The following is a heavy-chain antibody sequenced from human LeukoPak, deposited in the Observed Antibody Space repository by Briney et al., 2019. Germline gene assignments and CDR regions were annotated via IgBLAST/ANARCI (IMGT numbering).Heavy chain of an antibody. J-gene: IGHJ4*02. CDR2: INHSGST. D-gene: IGHD3/OR15-3a*01. Sequence: SETLSLTCAVYGGSFSGYYWSWIRQPPGKGLEWIGEINHSGSTNYNPSLKSRVTISVDTSKNQFSLKLSSVTAADTAVYYCARLDWLLNYWGQGTLVTVSS. V-gene: IGHV4-34*01. CDR1: GGSFSGYY. CDR3: ARLDWLLNY.